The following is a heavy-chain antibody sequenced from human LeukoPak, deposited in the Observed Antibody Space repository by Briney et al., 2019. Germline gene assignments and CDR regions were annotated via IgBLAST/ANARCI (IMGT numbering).Heavy chain of an antibody. J-gene: IGHJ4*02. D-gene: IGHD3-9*01. CDR1: GYSISSGYH. Sequence: SETLSLTCAVSGYSISSGYHWGWIRQPPGKGLEWIGSIYPSGSTYYNPSLKSGVTISVDTSKNQFSLKLSSVTAADTAVYYCARQTWYYDILTGYYVRYFDYWGQGTLVTVSS. CDR3: ARQTWYYDILTGYYVRYFDY. CDR2: IYPSGST. V-gene: IGHV4-38-2*01.